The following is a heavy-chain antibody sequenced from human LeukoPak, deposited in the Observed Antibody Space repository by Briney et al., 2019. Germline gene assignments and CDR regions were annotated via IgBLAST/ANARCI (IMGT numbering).Heavy chain of an antibody. CDR1: GFTFSSNA. CDR2: LSGGGDST. J-gene: IGHJ4*02. V-gene: IGHV3-23*01. Sequence: PGGSLRLSCEASGFTFSSNAMSWVRQAPGKGLEWVSTLSGGGDSTYYADSVKGRFTISRDNSKNTLYLQMNSLRAEDTAVYYCAKSRGGDCYSCFDYWGQGTLVTVSS. D-gene: IGHD2-21*02. CDR3: AKSRGGDCYSCFDY.